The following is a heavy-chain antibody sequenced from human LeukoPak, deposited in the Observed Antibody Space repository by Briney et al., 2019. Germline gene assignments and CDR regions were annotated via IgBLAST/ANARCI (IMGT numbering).Heavy chain of an antibody. J-gene: IGHJ6*02. CDR3: AKVGDFWSGLAYNYYYGMDV. V-gene: IGHV3-23*01. D-gene: IGHD3-3*01. CDR2: ISGSGGSA. Sequence: GASLRPSCAASGFTFSSYAMSWVRQAPGKGLEWVSAISGSGGSAYYADSVKGRFTISRDNSKNTLYLQMNSLRAEDTAVYYCAKVGDFWSGLAYNYYYGMDVWGQGTTVTVSS. CDR1: GFTFSSYA.